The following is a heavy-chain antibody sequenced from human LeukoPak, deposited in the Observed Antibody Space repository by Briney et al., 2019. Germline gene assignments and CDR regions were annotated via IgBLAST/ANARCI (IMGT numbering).Heavy chain of an antibody. CDR2: IYPGDSDD. CDR1: GYSFTSYW. CDR3: ARLNPDVVVVAATLHNWFDP. D-gene: IGHD2-15*01. Sequence: KPGESLKISCKGSGYSFTSYWIGGVRQMPGKGLEWMGIIYPGDSDDCCRPSFQGQVTISADKSISTAYLQWSSLKASDTAMYYCARLNPDVVVVAATLHNWFDPWGQGTLVTVSS. V-gene: IGHV5-51*01. J-gene: IGHJ5*02.